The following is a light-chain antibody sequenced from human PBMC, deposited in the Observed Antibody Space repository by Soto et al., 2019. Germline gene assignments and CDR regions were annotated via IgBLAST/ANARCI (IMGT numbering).Light chain of an antibody. CDR3: QLYGTSPKT. CDR1: QSVSSTY. J-gene: IGKJ1*01. V-gene: IGKV3-20*01. CDR2: GAS. Sequence: EIVLTQSPGTLSLSPGERATLSCRASQSVSSTYLAWYQQKPGQAPGLLLYGASNRASGIPDRFAGSGSGTDFTLTISRLEPEDFAVYYCQLYGTSPKTFGQGTKVDIK.